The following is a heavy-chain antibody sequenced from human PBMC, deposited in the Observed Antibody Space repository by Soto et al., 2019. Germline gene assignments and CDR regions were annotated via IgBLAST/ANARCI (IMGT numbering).Heavy chain of an antibody. CDR3: ARKKNYDTSGYYY. CDR1: GFTFSGYW. CDR2: INSDGSST. V-gene: IGHV3-74*01. J-gene: IGHJ4*02. D-gene: IGHD3-22*01. Sequence: GGSLRLSCAASGFTFSGYWMHWVRQAPGKGLVWVSRINSDGSSTNYADSVKGRFTVSRDNAKNTLYLQMNSLRVEDTAVYFCARKKNYDTSGYYYWGQGTQVTSPQ.